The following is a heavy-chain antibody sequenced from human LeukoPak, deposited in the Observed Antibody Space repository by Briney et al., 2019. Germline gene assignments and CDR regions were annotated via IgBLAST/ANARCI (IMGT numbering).Heavy chain of an antibody. V-gene: IGHV3-7*01. CDR3: AREGGWGSPAGY. Sequence: GGSLRLSCAASGFTFSSYWMTWVRQAPGKGLEWVANIKQDGSEENYVDSVKGRFTISRDNAKNSLYLQMNSLRAEDTAVYFCAREGGWGSPAGYWGQGTLVTVSS. J-gene: IGHJ4*02. CDR2: IKQDGSEE. D-gene: IGHD2-2*01. CDR1: GFTFSSYW.